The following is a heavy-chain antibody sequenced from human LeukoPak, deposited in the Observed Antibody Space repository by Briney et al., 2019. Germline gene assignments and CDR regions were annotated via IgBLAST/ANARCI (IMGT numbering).Heavy chain of an antibody. V-gene: IGHV4-39*01. CDR1: GGSLSTSYY. Sequence: SETLSLTCTVSGGSLSTSYYWGWIRQPPGKGLEWIGSIYYSGTTYHNPSLKSRDTISVDTSKHQFSLKLSSVTAADTAVYYGARSSNGVSRFDYWGQGTLVTVSS. D-gene: IGHD2-8*01. J-gene: IGHJ4*02. CDR3: ARSSNGVSRFDY. CDR2: IYYSGTT.